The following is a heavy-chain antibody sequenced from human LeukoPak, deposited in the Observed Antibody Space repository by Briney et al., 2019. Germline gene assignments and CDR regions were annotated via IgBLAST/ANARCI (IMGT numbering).Heavy chain of an antibody. Sequence: SETLSLTCTVSGGSISSYYWSWIRQPPGKGLEWIGYIYYSGSTNYSPSLKSRVTISVDTSKNQFSLKLSSVTAADTAVYYCARAYYGDYGYYYYGMDVWGQGTTVTVSS. J-gene: IGHJ6*02. CDR3: ARAYYGDYGYYYYGMDV. CDR2: IYYSGST. V-gene: IGHV4-59*01. CDR1: GGSISSYY. D-gene: IGHD4-17*01.